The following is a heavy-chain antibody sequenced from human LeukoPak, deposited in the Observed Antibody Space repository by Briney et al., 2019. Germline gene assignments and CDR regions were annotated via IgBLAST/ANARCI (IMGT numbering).Heavy chain of an antibody. D-gene: IGHD3-9*01. V-gene: IGHV3-20*01. CDR1: GFTFSSYW. CDR2: INWNGGST. CDR3: ARVMAESREILTGQHGKNYYYYMDV. J-gene: IGHJ6*03. Sequence: PGGSLRLSCAASGFTFSSYWMSWVRQAPGKGLEWVSGINWNGGSTGYADSVKGRFTISRDNAKNSLYLQMNSLRAEDTALYHCARVMAESREILTGQHGKNYYYYMDVWGKGTTVTISS.